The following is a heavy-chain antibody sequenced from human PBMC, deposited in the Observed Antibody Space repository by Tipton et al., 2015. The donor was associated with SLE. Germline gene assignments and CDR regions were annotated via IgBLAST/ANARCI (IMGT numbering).Heavy chain of an antibody. D-gene: IGHD3-9*01. V-gene: IGHV3-23*01. CDR2: ISGSGVDP. J-gene: IGHJ4*02. CDR3: AKDRRNLILTGTPFNY. Sequence: SLRLSCAASGFNFDNYGMSWVRQAPGKGLEWVSAISGSGVDPYYADSVKGRFTISRDNSKNTLYLQMNSLRAEDTAVYYCAKDRRNLILTGTPFNYWGQGTLVTVSS. CDR1: GFNFDNYG.